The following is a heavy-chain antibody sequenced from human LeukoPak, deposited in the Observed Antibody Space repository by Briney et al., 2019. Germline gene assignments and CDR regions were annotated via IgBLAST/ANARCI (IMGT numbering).Heavy chain of an antibody. CDR3: AKGGAVTRVGWFDH. J-gene: IGHJ5*02. Sequence: GGSLRLSCAASGVFFSTYAMSWVRKAPRKGLEWVSSISASGGSTYYADSVESRFSISRDNSRNTLYLQMNSPRAEDTAVYYCAKGGAVTRVGWFDHWGQGTLVTVSS. CDR1: GVFFSTYA. CDR2: ISASGGST. V-gene: IGHV3-23*01. D-gene: IGHD4-23*01.